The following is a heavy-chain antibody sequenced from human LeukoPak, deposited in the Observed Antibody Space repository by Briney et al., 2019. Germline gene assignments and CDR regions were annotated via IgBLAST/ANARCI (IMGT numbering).Heavy chain of an antibody. Sequence: SQTLSLTCTVSGGSISSGDYYWSWIRQPPGKGLEWIGYIYYSGSTYYNPSLKSRVSISVDTSKNQFSLKLSSVTAADTAVYYCARDLRGYSFGYFDYWGQGTLVTVSS. CDR3: ARDLRGYSFGYFDY. V-gene: IGHV4-30-4*01. CDR2: IYYSGST. CDR1: GGSISSGDYY. D-gene: IGHD5-18*01. J-gene: IGHJ4*02.